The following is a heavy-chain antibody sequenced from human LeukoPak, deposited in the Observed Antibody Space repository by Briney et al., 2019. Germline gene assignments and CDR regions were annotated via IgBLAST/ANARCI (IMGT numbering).Heavy chain of an antibody. Sequence: ASVKVSCKASGYTFTGYYMHWVRQALGQGLEWMGWINPNSGGTNYAQKFQGRVTMTRDTSISTAYMELSRLRSDDTAVYYCARLFTEDYGGTPSNDYWGQGTLVTVSS. D-gene: IGHD4-17*01. CDR2: INPNSGGT. CDR3: ARLFTEDYGGTPSNDY. CDR1: GYTFTGYY. V-gene: IGHV1-2*02. J-gene: IGHJ4*02.